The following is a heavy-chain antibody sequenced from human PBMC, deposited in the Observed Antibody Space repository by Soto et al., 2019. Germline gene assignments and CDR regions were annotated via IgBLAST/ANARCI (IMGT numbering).Heavy chain of an antibody. CDR1: GGTFSSYT. CDR2: IIPILGIA. CDR3: ARGGVVTGHSSADY. V-gene: IGHV1-69*02. D-gene: IGHD2-21*02. J-gene: IGHJ4*02. Sequence: QVQLVQSGAEVKKPGSSVKVSCKASGGTFSSYTISWVRQAPGQGLEWMGRIIPILGIANYAQKFQGRVTITADKSTITAYMELSSLRSEDTAVYYCARGGVVTGHSSADYWGQGTLVTVSS.